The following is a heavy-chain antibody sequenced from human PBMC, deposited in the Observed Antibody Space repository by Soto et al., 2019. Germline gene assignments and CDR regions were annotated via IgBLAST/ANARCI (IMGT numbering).Heavy chain of an antibody. J-gene: IGHJ4*02. D-gene: IGHD5-12*01. Sequence: SETLSLTCTVSGGSISSYYWSWIRQPPGKGLEWIGYIYYGGSTNYNPSLKSRVTISVDTSKNQFSLKLSSVTAADTAVYYCARSGEIVATTDFDYWGQGTLVTVSS. V-gene: IGHV4-59*08. CDR1: GGSISSYY. CDR2: IYYGGST. CDR3: ARSGEIVATTDFDY.